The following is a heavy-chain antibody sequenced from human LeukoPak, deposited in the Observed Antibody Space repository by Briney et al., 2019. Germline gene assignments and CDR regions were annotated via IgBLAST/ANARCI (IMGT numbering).Heavy chain of an antibody. V-gene: IGHV1-69*06. J-gene: IGHJ5*02. CDR2: IIPIFGTA. CDR3: ARDDYDILTGYPNWFDP. D-gene: IGHD3-9*01. CDR1: GGTFSSYA. Sequence: ASVKVSCKASGGTFSSYAISWVRQAPGQGLEWMGGIIPIFGTANYAQKFQGRVTITADKSTGTAYMELSSLRSEDTAVYYRARDDYDILTGYPNWFDPWGQGTLVTVSS.